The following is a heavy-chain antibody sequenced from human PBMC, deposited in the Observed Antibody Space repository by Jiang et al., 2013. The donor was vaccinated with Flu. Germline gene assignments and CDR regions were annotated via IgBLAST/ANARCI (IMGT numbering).Heavy chain of an antibody. CDR2: ISSSSSTK. D-gene: IGHD3-10*01. CDR3: AREEDYYGSGSLGGMDV. J-gene: IGHJ6*02. V-gene: IGHV3-48*01. Sequence: VQLLESGGGLVQPGGSLRLSCAASGFTFSSYYMNWVRQAPGKGLEWVSYISSSSSTKYYADSVEGRFTVSRDNAKNSLYLQMNSLRAEDTAVYYCAREEDYYGSGSLGGMDVWGQGTTVTVSS. CDR1: GFTFSSYY.